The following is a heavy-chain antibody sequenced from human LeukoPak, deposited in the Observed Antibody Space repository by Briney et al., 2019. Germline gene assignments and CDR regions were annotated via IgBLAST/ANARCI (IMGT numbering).Heavy chain of an antibody. J-gene: IGHJ6*03. V-gene: IGHV3-7*01. CDR1: GFTFNNYW. CDR3: ARPGLPGYYYYMDV. CDR2: IKQDGSEE. Sequence: GGSLRLSCAASGFTFNNYWMSWVRQAPGKGLEWVANIKQDGSEEYYVDSVKGRFTISRDNAKNSLFLQMNSLRADDTAVYCCARPGLPGYYYYMDVWGKGTTVTISS.